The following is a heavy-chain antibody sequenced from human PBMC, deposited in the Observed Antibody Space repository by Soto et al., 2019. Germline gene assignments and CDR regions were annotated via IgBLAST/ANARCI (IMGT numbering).Heavy chain of an antibody. CDR2: VYSAGSA. D-gene: IGHD3-3*02. Sequence: EVQLVETGGGLIQPGGSLRLSCAASGFTVRNNLMTRVRQPPGKGLEWVSVVYSAGSAHYADSVKGRFTISRDISKNMLYLQMSSLRAEDTAVYYCASRILVSDAFDIWGQGTLVTVSS. J-gene: IGHJ3*02. CDR1: GFTVRNNL. CDR3: ASRILVSDAFDI. V-gene: IGHV3-53*02.